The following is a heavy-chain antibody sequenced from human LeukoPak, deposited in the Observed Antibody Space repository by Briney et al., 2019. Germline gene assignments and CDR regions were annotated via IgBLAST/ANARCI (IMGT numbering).Heavy chain of an antibody. D-gene: IGHD4-17*01. CDR2: IWYDGSNK. CDR1: GFTFSSYG. Sequence: PGGSLRLSCAASGFTFSSYGMHWVRQAPGKGLEWVAVIWYDGSNKYYADSVKGRFTISRDNSKNTLYLQMNSLRAEDTAVYYCARAGDYEPMAYFDYWDQGTLVTVSS. V-gene: IGHV3-33*01. J-gene: IGHJ4*02. CDR3: ARAGDYEPMAYFDY.